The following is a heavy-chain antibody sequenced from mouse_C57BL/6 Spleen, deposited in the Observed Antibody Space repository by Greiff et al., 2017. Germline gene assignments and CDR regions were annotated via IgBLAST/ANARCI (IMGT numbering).Heavy chain of an antibody. CDR1: GFTFSSYA. J-gene: IGHJ1*03. CDR3: AMVPLYYDNDNWYYGV. V-gene: IGHV5-4*03. D-gene: IGHD2-4*01. CDR2: ISDGGSYT. Sequence: EVKLVESGGGLVKPGGSLKLSCAASGFTFSSYAMSWVRQTPEKRLEWVATISDGGSYTYYPDTVQGRFTIYSDNAKNNLYLQMRHLKSDDTAMXYCAMVPLYYDNDNWYYGVWGTGTTVTVSS.